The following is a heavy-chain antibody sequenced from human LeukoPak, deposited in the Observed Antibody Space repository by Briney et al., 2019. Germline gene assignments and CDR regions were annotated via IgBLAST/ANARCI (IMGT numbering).Heavy chain of an antibody. Sequence: ASVKVSCKASGYTFNSYDINWVRQATGQGLEWMGWMNPNTGNTGYGERFQGRVTMTRDNPISTAYMELSSLTSEDTAVYYCARGGAGTYYKRDGWFDPWGQGTVVTVSS. CDR1: GYTFNSYD. D-gene: IGHD3-10*01. CDR3: ARGGAGTYYKRDGWFDP. J-gene: IGHJ5*02. CDR2: MNPNTGNT. V-gene: IGHV1-8*01.